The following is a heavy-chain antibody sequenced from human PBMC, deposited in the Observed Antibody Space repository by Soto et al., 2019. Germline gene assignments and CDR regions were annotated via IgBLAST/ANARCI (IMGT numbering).Heavy chain of an antibody. CDR1: GFTFSSYA. J-gene: IGHJ4*02. V-gene: IGHV3-23*01. CDR2: ISGSGGST. Sequence: GGSLRLSCAASGFTFSSYAMSWVRQAPGKGLEWVSAISGSGGSTSYSDSVRGRFTISRDNSKNTLYLQMNSLRAEDTAVYYCAKDRGVVVHWWGQGTLVTVSS. D-gene: IGHD2-15*01. CDR3: AKDRGVVVHW.